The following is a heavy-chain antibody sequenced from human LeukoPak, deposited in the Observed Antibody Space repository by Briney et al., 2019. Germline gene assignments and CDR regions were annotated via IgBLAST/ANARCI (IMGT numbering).Heavy chain of an antibody. D-gene: IGHD2-15*01. CDR3: ARLSVNCSGGSCYGYYGMYV. CDR1: GRSISSGSYQ. Sequence: SEPLSLTCTVSGRSISSGSYQWGWLRQPPGKGLEWIGGIHYSGTTRYKPSLKSRVTTSVDTSKTQFALKLTSVIAADTAVYYGARLSVNCSGGSCYGYYGMYVCGQGDTVTVSS. CDR2: IHYSGTT. V-gene: IGHV4-39*01. J-gene: IGHJ6*02.